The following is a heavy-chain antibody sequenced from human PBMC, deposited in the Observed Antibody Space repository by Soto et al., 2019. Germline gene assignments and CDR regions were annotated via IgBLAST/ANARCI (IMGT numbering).Heavy chain of an antibody. CDR3: ARGRGRGYCSGGSCYSLGIRWFDP. CDR1: GGSFSGYY. CDR2: INHSGST. J-gene: IGHJ5*02. Sequence: PSETLSLTCAVYGGSFSGYYWSWIRQPPGKGLEWIGEINHSGSTNYNPSLKSRVTISVDTSKNQFSLKLSSVTAADTAVYYCARGRGRGYCSGGSCYSLGIRWFDPWGQGTLVTVSS. D-gene: IGHD2-15*01. V-gene: IGHV4-34*01.